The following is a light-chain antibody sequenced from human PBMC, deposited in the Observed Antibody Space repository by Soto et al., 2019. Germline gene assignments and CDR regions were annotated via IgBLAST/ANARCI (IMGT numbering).Light chain of an antibody. CDR3: QQSYSTPLT. CDR2: GST. CDR1: QSISAY. Sequence: DLQMTQSPPSLSASVGDRVTLTCRASQSISAYLNWYQQRPGKAPKLLIHGSTSLQSGVPSRFSGTGSGTDFTLTISSLQPEDFATYYCQQSYSTPLTFGGGTKVEIK. V-gene: IGKV1-39*01. J-gene: IGKJ4*01.